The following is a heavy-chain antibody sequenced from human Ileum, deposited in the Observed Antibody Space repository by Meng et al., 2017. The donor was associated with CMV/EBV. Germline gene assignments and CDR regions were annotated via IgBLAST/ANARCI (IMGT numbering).Heavy chain of an antibody. Sequence: FSIAWMSWGRQAPGKRLEWLGRLKSKTDGGTTDYAAPVKGRFTISRDDSKNTLFLQMDNLKTDDTAVYYCTTAVPNTSGYYNYFDYWGQGTLVTVSS. CDR3: TTAVPNTSGYYNYFDY. CDR1: FSIAW. CDR2: LKSKTDGGTT. V-gene: IGHV3-15*01. J-gene: IGHJ4*02. D-gene: IGHD3-22*01.